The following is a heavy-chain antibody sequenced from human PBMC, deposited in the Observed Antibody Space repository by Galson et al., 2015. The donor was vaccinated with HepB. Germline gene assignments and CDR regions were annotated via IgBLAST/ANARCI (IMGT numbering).Heavy chain of an antibody. J-gene: IGHJ6*02. CDR2: IIPILGIA. Sequence: SVKVSCKASGGTLSSYTISWVRQAPGQGLEWMGRIIPILGIANYAQKFQGRVTITADKSTSTAYMELSSLRSEDTAVYYCARDEGKYYYYYGMDVWGQGTTVTVSS. CDR1: GGTLSSYT. CDR3: ARDEGKYYYYYGMDV. V-gene: IGHV1-69*04.